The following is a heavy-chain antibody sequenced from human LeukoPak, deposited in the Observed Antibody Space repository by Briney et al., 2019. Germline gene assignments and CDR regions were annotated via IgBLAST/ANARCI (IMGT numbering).Heavy chain of an antibody. V-gene: IGHV4-4*07. J-gene: IGHJ4*02. Sequence: SETLSLPCTVSGVSISTYSWTWIRQPAGRGLEWIGRVSTTGNTDYNPSLKSRVTMSVDTSKNQFFLKLSSVTAADTAIYFCASSMVRGLYYFHYWGQGTLVTVSS. CDR2: VSTTGNT. D-gene: IGHD3-10*01. CDR3: ASSMVRGLYYFHY. CDR1: GVSISTYS.